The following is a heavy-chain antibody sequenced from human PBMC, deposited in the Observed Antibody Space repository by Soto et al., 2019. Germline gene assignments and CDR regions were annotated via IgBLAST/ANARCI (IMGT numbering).Heavy chain of an antibody. V-gene: IGHV1-69*13. CDR3: ARGRTKSYDFWSGYFEPDYYYGMDV. CDR2: IIPIFGTA. Sequence: AASVKVSCKASGGTFSSYAISWGRQAPGQGLEWMGGIIPIFGTANYAQKFQGRVTITADESTSTAYMELSSLRSEDTAVYYCARGRTKSYDFWSGYFEPDYYYGMDVWGQGTTVTV. CDR1: GGTFSSYA. J-gene: IGHJ6*02. D-gene: IGHD3-3*01.